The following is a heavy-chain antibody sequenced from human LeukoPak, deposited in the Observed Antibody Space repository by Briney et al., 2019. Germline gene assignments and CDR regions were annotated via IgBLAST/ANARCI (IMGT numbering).Heavy chain of an antibody. Sequence: ASVKVSRNASGYTFTRYYIHWVRQAPGQGLEWMGWINPNSGGTNYAQRSQGRVTMTRDTSINTAYMEVSRLRSDDTAVYYCAREKQLGNAFDIWAQGTMVTVSS. CDR2: INPNSGGT. CDR3: AREKQLGNAFDI. J-gene: IGHJ3*02. CDR1: GYTFTRYY. D-gene: IGHD7-27*01. V-gene: IGHV1-2*02.